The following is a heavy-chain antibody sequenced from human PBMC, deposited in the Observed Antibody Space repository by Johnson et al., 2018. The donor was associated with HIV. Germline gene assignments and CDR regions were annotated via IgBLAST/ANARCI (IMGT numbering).Heavy chain of an antibody. D-gene: IGHD3-22*01. J-gene: IGHJ3*01. CDR2: ISDDGTNT. CDR1: EFSFSTYA. Sequence: QVQLVESGGGVVQPERSLRLSCAASEFSFSTYAMRWVRPAPGKGLEGVAVISDDGTNTDYADAVKGRFAISRKTSKNTLYLQMKILGAEDTAGNYCVRDGNYYDRSGYRVDAFDVWGQGTMVTVSS. V-gene: IGHV3-30*09. CDR3: VRDGNYYDRSGYRVDAFDV.